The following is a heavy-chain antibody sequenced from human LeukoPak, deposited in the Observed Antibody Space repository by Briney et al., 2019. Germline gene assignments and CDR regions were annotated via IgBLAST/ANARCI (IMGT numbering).Heavy chain of an antibody. CDR3: ASHYSRSGIDAFDI. CDR2: IHPTGNT. J-gene: IGHJ3*02. Sequence: SKTLSLTCTASGGSTNNESYYWSWIRQPPGKGLEWIGRIHPTGNTMCNPSLESRVTISIDTSKNQFSLKLSSVTAADTAVYYCASHYSRSGIDAFDIWGQGAVVTVSS. D-gene: IGHD6-6*01. V-gene: IGHV4-61*02. CDR1: GGSTNNESYY.